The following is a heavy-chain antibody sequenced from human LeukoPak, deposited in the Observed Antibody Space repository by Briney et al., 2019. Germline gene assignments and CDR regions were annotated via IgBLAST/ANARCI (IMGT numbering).Heavy chain of an antibody. V-gene: IGHV4-59*01. D-gene: IGHD6-19*01. CDR1: GGSISSYY. Sequence: SETLSLTCTVSGGSISSYYWSWIRQPPGKGLEWIGYIYYSGSTNYNPSLKSRVTISVDTSKNQFSLKLSSVTAADTAVYYCARVEQWLLYAFDIWAQGTMVTVSS. CDR3: ARVEQWLLYAFDI. J-gene: IGHJ3*02. CDR2: IYYSGST.